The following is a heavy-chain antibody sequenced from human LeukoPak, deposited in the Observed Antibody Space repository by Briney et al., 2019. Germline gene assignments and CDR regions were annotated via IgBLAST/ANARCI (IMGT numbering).Heavy chain of an antibody. CDR1: GYTFTGHY. D-gene: IGHD4-17*01. J-gene: IGHJ4*02. CDR2: INPYSGGT. CDR3: ARVGDYETYYFDY. Sequence: ASVKVSCKASGYTFTGHYMHWVRQAPGQGLEWMGWINPYSGGTHYALIFQDRVTMTRDTSISTAYMELSRLRSDDTAVYYCARVGDYETYYFDYWGQGTLVTVSS. V-gene: IGHV1-2*02.